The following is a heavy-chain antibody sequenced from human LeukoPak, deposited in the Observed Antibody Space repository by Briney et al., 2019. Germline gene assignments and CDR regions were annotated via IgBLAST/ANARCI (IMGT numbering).Heavy chain of an antibody. CDR1: GGTFSSYA. D-gene: IGHD3-22*01. CDR2: IIPILGIA. V-gene: IGHV1-69*04. Sequence: SVTVSCKASGGTFSSYAIRWVRQAPGQGLEWMGRIIPILGIANYAQKFQGRVTITADKSTSTAYMELSSLRSEDTAVYYCASNRRATNYYDSSGFTYFDYWGQGTLVTVSS. J-gene: IGHJ4*02. CDR3: ASNRRATNYYDSSGFTYFDY.